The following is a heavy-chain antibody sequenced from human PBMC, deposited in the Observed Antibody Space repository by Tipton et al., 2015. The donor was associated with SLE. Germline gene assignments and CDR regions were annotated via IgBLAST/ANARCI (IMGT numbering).Heavy chain of an antibody. CDR1: GGSISSGSYY. J-gene: IGHJ4*02. Sequence: TLSLTCTVSGGSISSGSYYWSCIRQPAGKGLEWIGHIYTSGGTNYNPSLKSRVTISVDTSKNQFSLKLSSVTAADTAVYYCARTGAYSSSWTRDYFDYWGQGTLVTVSS. D-gene: IGHD6-13*01. CDR2: IYTSGGT. V-gene: IGHV4-61*09. CDR3: ARTGAYSSSWTRDYFDY.